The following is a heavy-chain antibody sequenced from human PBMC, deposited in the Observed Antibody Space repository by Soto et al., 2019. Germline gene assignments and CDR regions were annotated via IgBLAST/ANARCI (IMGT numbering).Heavy chain of an antibody. CDR2: ISWNSGSI. J-gene: IGHJ4*02. CDR1: GFTFDDYA. Sequence: PGGSLRLSCAASGFTFDDYAMHWVRQAPGKGLEWVSGISWNSGSIGYADSVKGRFTISRDNAKNSLYLQMNSLRAEDTALYYCESLGQLVHFDYWGQGTLVTVSS. CDR3: ESLGQLVHFDY. V-gene: IGHV3-9*01. D-gene: IGHD6-13*01.